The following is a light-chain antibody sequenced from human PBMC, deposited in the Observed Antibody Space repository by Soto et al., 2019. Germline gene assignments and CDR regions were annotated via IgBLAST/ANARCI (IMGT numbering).Light chain of an antibody. Sequence: QSVLTQPPSVSGAPGQRVTISCTGSSSNIGAGRDVHWYQQLPGTAPRLLIYGNNNRPSGVPDRFSASKSGTSASLAITGLQAEDEADFYCQSLDSSLRAYVLGTGTKVTVL. CDR2: GNN. V-gene: IGLV1-40*01. CDR1: SSNIGAGRD. CDR3: QSLDSSLRAYV. J-gene: IGLJ1*01.